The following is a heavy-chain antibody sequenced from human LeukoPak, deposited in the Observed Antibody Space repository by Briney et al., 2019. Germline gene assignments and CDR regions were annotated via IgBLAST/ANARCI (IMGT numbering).Heavy chain of an antibody. Sequence: GASVKVSCKASGYTFINYDINWVRQATGQGLEWMGWMNPKTGNTGYAQNFQGRVTMNRDTSESTAYMELSSLRSEDTAMYYCARGPALHKNWVGGRWFDPWGQGTLVTVSS. J-gene: IGHJ5*02. CDR3: ARGPALHKNWVGGRWFDP. D-gene: IGHD3-16*01. CDR1: GYTFINYD. CDR2: MNPKTGNT. V-gene: IGHV1-8*01.